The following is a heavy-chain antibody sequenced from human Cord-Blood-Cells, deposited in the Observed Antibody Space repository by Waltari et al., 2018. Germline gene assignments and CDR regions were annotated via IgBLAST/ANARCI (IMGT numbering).Heavy chain of an antibody. V-gene: IGHV4-34*01. CDR3: ARGPLGKLELDY. D-gene: IGHD1-7*01. CDR1: GGSFSGYY. Sequence: QVQLQQWGAGLLNPSETLSLTCAVYGGSFSGYYWSWIRQPPGKGLEWIGEINHSGSTNYNPSLKSRVTTSVDTSKNQFSLKLSSVTAADTAVYYCARGPLGKLELDYWGQGTLVTVSS. J-gene: IGHJ4*02. CDR2: INHSGST.